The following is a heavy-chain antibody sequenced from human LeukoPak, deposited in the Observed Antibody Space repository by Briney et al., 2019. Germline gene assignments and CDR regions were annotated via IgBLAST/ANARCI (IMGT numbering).Heavy chain of an antibody. V-gene: IGHV4-34*01. D-gene: IGHD6-19*01. CDR1: RDSICRGYS. Sequence: SETLCLTCTVSRDSICRGYSWGWSRKPPGRGLEWIGEINHSGSTNYNPSLKSRVTISVDTSKNQFSLKLKSVTAADTAVYYCARRTYTSGWPFDYWGQGTLVTVST. J-gene: IGHJ4*02. CDR3: ARRTYTSGWPFDY. CDR2: INHSGST.